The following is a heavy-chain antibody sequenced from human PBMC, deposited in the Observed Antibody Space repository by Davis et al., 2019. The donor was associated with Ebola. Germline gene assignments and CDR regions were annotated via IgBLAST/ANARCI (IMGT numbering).Heavy chain of an antibody. CDR2: IRSKANSYAT. D-gene: IGHD6-13*01. CDR3: TMYSSSWYGGDY. Sequence: GESLKISCAASGFTFSGSAMHWVRQASVKGLEWVGRIRSKANSYATAYAASVKGRFTISRDDSKNTAYLQMNSLKTEDTAVYYCTMYSSSWYGGDYWGQGTLVTVSS. CDR1: GFTFSGSA. J-gene: IGHJ4*02. V-gene: IGHV3-73*01.